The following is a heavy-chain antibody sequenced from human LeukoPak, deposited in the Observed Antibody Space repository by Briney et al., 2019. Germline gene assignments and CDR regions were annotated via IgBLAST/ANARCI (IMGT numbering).Heavy chain of an antibody. CDR2: INPDGDGM. J-gene: IGHJ4*02. V-gene: IGHV3-7*01. CDR1: GFTFSRSW. CDR3: AAWTDRGYSY. Sequence: PGGSLRLSCTASGFTFSRSWMNWTRQAPGKGLGWVANINPDGDGMRFVDSVKGRFTMSRDNAQSSLHLQMNSLRVEDTAFYYCAAWTDRGYSYWGQGVLVTVSS. D-gene: IGHD5-12*01.